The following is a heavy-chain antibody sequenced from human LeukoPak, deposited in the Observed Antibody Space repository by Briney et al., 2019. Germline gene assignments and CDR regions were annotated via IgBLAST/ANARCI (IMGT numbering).Heavy chain of an antibody. J-gene: IGHJ5*02. CDR3: AKLGYCSGGSCNWFDP. CDR1: GFTFSSYG. D-gene: IGHD2-15*01. V-gene: IGHV3-30*18. CDR2: ISYDGSNK. Sequence: GGSLRLSCAASGFTFSSYGMHWVRQAPGKGLEWVAVISYDGSNKYYADSVKGRFTISRDNSKNTLYLQMNSLRAEDTAVYYCAKLGYCSGGSCNWFDPWGQGTLVTVSS.